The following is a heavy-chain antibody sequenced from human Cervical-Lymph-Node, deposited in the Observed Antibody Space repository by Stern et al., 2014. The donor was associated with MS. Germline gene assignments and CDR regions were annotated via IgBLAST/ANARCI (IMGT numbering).Heavy chain of an antibody. CDR3: ARNSSGWYFEH. V-gene: IGHV1-69*01. D-gene: IGHD6-19*01. CDR2: IVPMFGTA. CDR1: GGTFSRSD. Sequence: LQLVQSGAEVKKPGSSVQVSCKDSGGTFSRSDITWMRQDPGQGLEWMGGIVPMFGTAIYVQRLQGRLTIVADESTSTAYMELSSLSSEDTAVYYCARNSSGWYFEHWGQGTLVTVSS. J-gene: IGHJ4*02.